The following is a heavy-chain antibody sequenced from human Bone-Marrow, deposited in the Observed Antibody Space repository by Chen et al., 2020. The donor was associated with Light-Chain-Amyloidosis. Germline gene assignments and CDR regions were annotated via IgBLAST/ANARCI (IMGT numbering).Heavy chain of an antibody. V-gene: IGHV3-48*01. CDR3: ARDSGESAADDF. CDR2: ISSNGNAI. J-gene: IGHJ4*02. D-gene: IGHD6-13*01. Sequence: EQLVESGGSVVQPGRSLRLSCAASGFTLSTYAIHWVRQAPGKGLEWLSYISSNGNAIFYAASVRGRFTISRDNANSSLYLQMRNLRVEDTAVYYCARDSGESAADDFWGQGTLVTVSS. CDR1: GFTLSTYA.